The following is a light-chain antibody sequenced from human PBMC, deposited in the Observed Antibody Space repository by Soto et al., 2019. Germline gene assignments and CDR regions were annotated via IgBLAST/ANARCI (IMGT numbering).Light chain of an antibody. V-gene: IGLV2-14*01. CDR3: SSYTSSSTRV. CDR2: EVS. Sequence: QSALTQPDSVSGSPGQPITISCTGTSSDVGGYNYVSWYQQHPGKAPKLMIYEVSNRPSAVSNRFSGSKSGNTDSLTISGLQAEDEADYYCSSYTSSSTRVFGGGTKLTVL. J-gene: IGLJ3*02. CDR1: SSDVGGYNY.